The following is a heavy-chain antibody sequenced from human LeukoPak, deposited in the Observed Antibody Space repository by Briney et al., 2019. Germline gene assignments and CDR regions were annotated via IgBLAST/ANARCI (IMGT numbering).Heavy chain of an antibody. Sequence: GESLKISCKGSGYSFTSYWISWVRQAPGKGLEWVANIKQDGSAKHYVDSVKGRFTISRDNAKNSLYLQMNSLRAEDTAIYYCARRYFDYWGQGTLVTVSS. CDR1: GYSFTSYW. V-gene: IGHV3-7*03. CDR2: IKQDGSAK. J-gene: IGHJ4*02. CDR3: ARRYFDY.